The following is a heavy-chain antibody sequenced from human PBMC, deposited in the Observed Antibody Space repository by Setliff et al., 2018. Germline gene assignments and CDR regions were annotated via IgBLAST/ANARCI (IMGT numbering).Heavy chain of an antibody. CDR1: GASIRNNYY. CDR2: IFYNGMA. D-gene: IGHD3-16*01. Sequence: SETLSLTCAVSGASIRNNYYWGWIRQSPGTGLEWIGSIFYNGMAYYNPSLKSRVTMSVDTSKNQFSLNLTSVTAADTAVYFCARAAARAEYSDTSAYLPFDFWGLGTLVTVSS. V-gene: IGHV4-39*01. J-gene: IGHJ4*02. CDR3: ARAAARAEYSDTSAYLPFDF.